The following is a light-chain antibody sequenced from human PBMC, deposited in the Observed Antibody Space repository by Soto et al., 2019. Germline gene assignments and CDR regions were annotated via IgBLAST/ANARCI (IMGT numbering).Light chain of an antibody. J-gene: IGKJ4*01. CDR3: QQYGSSPLT. V-gene: IGKV3-20*01. CDR2: GAS. Sequence: EIVLTQSPGTPSLSPGERATLSCRASHSVSSSYLAWYQQKPGQAPRLLIYGASSRATGIPDRFSGSGSGTDFTLTISRLEPEDFAVYYCQQYGSSPLTFGGGTKVEIK. CDR1: HSVSSSY.